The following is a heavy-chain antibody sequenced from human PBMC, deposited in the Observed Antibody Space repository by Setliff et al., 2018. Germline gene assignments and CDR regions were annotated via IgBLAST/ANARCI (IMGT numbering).Heavy chain of an antibody. CDR2: VFVDGST. Sequence: PSETLSLTCTVSGDSISTYYWSWIRRPAGKGLEWIGRVFVDGSTNYNPSLKSRVTMSVDTSKNQFSLKLTSVTAADTAIYYCARDTSSDWAAWLDPWSQGILVT. J-gene: IGHJ5*02. CDR1: GDSISTYY. CDR3: ARDTSSDWAAWLDP. V-gene: IGHV4-4*07. D-gene: IGHD3-22*01.